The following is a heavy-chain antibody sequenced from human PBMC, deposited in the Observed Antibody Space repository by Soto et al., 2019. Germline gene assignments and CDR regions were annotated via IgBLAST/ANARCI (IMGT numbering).Heavy chain of an antibody. J-gene: IGHJ4*02. CDR1: SGSISTANW. Sequence: QVPLQESGPRLVRPSGTLSLTCTVSSGSISTANWWSWVRQPPGRGLEWIGEIYHSGSTNYNLSLKSRVTLSVDKSKNQFFLRLSSVTAADTAMYYCARRGGGVVLTATTPFDYWGQGTLVTVSS. CDR2: IYHSGST. V-gene: IGHV4-4*02. D-gene: IGHD2-21*02. CDR3: ARRGGGVVLTATTPFDY.